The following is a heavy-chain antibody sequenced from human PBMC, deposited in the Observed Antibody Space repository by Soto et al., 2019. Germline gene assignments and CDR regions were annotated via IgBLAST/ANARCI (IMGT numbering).Heavy chain of an antibody. V-gene: IGHV1-46*01. CDR2: INPSDGGT. CDR3: SRVAWHSLDY. D-gene: IGHD5-12*01. CDR1: GYTLTRYH. Sequence: QVQLVQSGAEVRRPGASVKVSCKASGYTLTRYHMHWVRQAPGQGLEWMGIINPSDGGTGFAQKFQGRVSMTRDTSKSMVYMELSSLRSEDTAVYYCSRVAWHSLDYWGQGTLVTVSS. J-gene: IGHJ4*02.